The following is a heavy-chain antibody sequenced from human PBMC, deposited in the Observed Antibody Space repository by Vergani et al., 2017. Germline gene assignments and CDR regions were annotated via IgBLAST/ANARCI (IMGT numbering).Heavy chain of an antibody. D-gene: IGHD2-21*01. CDR2: IKSTFDRGTT. V-gene: IGHV3-15*07. Sequence: EVQLVESGGGIVTPGGSLRLSCVASGFSFRNAWMNWVRRTPGRGLEWVGRIKSTFDRGTTDYAAAVKGRFTISRDDSKNTLFLQMNGLKTEDIGVYYCTTDPRYCGDGSCYWLRDHHYYGMDVWGQ. CDR1: GFSFRNAW. J-gene: IGHJ6*02. CDR3: TTDPRYCGDGSCYWLRDHHYYGMDV.